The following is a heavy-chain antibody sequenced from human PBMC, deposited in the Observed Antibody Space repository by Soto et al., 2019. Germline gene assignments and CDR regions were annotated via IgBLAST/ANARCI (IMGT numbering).Heavy chain of an antibody. V-gene: IGHV4-59*08. Sequence: SETLSLTCTVSGGSISSYYWSWIRQPPGKGLEWIGYIYYSGSTNYNPSLKSRVTISVDTSKNQFSLKLSSVTAADTAVYYCARHAYDILTGYRIFYIDYWGQGTLVNVSS. CDR1: GGSISSYY. CDR3: ARHAYDILTGYRIFYIDY. CDR2: IYYSGST. J-gene: IGHJ4*02. D-gene: IGHD3-9*01.